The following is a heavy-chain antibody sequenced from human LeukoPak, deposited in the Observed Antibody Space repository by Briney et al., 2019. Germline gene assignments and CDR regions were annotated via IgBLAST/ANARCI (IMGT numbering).Heavy chain of an antibody. CDR3: VRDVQGREETVVGDY. Sequence: AGGSLRLSCAASGFAFGRYAMHWVRQPPGKGLGWVAVISFDKTTKDYGDSVKGRFTISRDNSENKVYLQMNNVRVDDTAVYYCVRDVQGREETVVGDYWGQGTRVTVSS. CDR1: GFAFGRYA. V-gene: IGHV3-33*01. D-gene: IGHD3-22*01. J-gene: IGHJ4*02. CDR2: ISFDKTTK.